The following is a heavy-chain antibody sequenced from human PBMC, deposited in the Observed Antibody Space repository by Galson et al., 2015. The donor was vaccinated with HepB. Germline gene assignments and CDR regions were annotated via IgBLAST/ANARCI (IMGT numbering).Heavy chain of an antibody. CDR3: ARNWGNIVATILDY. J-gene: IGHJ4*02. CDR2: ISPYNGNT. Sequence: SVKVSCKASGYSFISYGIDWVRQAPGQGLEWMGWISPYNGNTIYAQKLKGRVTMTTDTSTSTAYMELRSLRSDDTAVYYCARNWGNIVATILDYWGQGTLVTVSS. V-gene: IGHV1-18*04. D-gene: IGHD5-12*01. CDR1: GYSFISYG.